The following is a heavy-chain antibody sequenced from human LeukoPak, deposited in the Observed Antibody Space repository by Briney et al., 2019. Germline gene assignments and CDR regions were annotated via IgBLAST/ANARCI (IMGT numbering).Heavy chain of an antibody. Sequence: TSETLSLTCTVSGGSISSYYWSWIRQPPGKGLEWIGYIFYSGSTDYNPSLKSRVSISVDTSKNQFSLKLSSVTAADTAAYYCARVRWLQLRYFDYWGQGTLVTVSS. CDR3: ARVRWLQLRYFDY. J-gene: IGHJ4*02. CDR1: GGSISSYY. CDR2: IFYSGST. D-gene: IGHD5-24*01. V-gene: IGHV4-59*01.